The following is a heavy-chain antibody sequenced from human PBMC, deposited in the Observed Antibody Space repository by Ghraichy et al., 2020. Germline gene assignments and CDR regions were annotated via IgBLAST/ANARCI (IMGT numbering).Heavy chain of an antibody. CDR2: IEQDGDEK. CDR1: GFTFSTYW. D-gene: IGHD5-12*01. V-gene: IGHV3-7*01. J-gene: IGHJ4*02. Sequence: GGSLRLSCAASGFTFSTYWMSWVRQAPGKGLEWVASIEQDGDEKFYVDSVKGRFTISRDNAKNSLFLQMNSLRAEDTAVYYCAKDRARGYSGYDSNFDYWGRGTLVTVSS. CDR3: AKDRARGYSGYDSNFDY.